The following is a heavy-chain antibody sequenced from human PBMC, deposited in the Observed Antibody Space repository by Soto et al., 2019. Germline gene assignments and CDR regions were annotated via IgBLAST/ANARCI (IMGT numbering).Heavy chain of an antibody. J-gene: IGHJ4*02. Sequence: EVQLLEAGGGLVQPGESLRLSCTASGFIFSNYAMTWVRQAPGRGLERVAKIGGGGGSTFYADSVKGRFTISRDNSKNTLYLQMSSLRDEDTAVYYCEKTAMYSSPFDSWGQGALVTVST. CDR2: IGGGGGST. D-gene: IGHD2-21*01. V-gene: IGHV3-23*01. CDR3: EKTAMYSSPFDS. CDR1: GFIFSNYA.